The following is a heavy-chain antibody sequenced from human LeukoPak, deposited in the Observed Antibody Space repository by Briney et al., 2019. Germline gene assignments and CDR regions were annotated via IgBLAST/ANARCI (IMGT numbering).Heavy chain of an antibody. CDR1: GFTFSSYA. J-gene: IGHJ4*02. Sequence: PGRSLRLSCAASGFTFSSYAMHWVRQAPGKGLEWVAVISYDGSNKYYADSVKGRFTISRDNSKNTLYLQMNSLRAEDTAVYYCARDLGGSGSYCVYWGQGTLVTVSS. CDR2: ISYDGSNK. D-gene: IGHD3-10*01. V-gene: IGHV3-30-3*01. CDR3: ARDLGGSGSYCVY.